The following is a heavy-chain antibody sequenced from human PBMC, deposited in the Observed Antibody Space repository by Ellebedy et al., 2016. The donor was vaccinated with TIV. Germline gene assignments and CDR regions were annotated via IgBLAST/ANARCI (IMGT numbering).Heavy chain of an antibody. CDR3: AKLGNPAQAAAATGS. V-gene: IGHV4-34*01. CDR2: INHSGST. D-gene: IGHD6-13*01. Sequence: SETLSLTXAVYGGSFSGYYWTWIRQPPGKGLEWIGEINHSGSTNYNPSLKSRVTISVDTSKNQFSLKLRSVTAADTAVYYCAKLGNPAQAAAATGSWGQGTLVTVSS. J-gene: IGHJ5*02. CDR1: GGSFSGYY.